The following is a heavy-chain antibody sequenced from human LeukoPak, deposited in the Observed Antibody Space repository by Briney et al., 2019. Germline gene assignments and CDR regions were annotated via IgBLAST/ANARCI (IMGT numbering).Heavy chain of an antibody. CDR1: GGSISSGSYY. J-gene: IGHJ4*02. CDR3: ARHSSWPYYFDY. CDR2: IYTSGST. V-gene: IGHV4-61*02. D-gene: IGHD6-13*01. Sequence: SETLSLTCTVSGGSISSGSYYWSWVRQPAGKGLEWIGRIYTSGSTNYNPSLKSRVTISVDTSKNQFSLKLNSVIAADTAVYYCARHSSWPYYFDYWGQGTLVTVSS.